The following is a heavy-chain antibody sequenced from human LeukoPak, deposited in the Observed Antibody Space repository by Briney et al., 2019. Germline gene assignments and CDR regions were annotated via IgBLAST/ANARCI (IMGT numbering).Heavy chain of an antibody. CDR1: GGSISSYY. V-gene: IGHV4-59*01. Sequence: SETLSLTCTVSGGSISSYYWSWIRQPPGKGLEWIGYIYYSGSTKNNPSLKSRVTISVDTSKNQFSLKLSSVTAADTAVYYCARGYDSPNWFDPWGQGTLVTVSS. J-gene: IGHJ5*02. CDR3: ARGYDSPNWFDP. D-gene: IGHD3-22*01. CDR2: IYYSGST.